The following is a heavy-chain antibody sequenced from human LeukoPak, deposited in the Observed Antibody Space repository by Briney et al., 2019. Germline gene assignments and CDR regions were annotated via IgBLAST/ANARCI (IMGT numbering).Heavy chain of an antibody. J-gene: IGHJ5*02. V-gene: IGHV1-18*01. CDR3: ARGTRDL. CDR2: ISTYNGNT. Sequence: ASVKVSCKASGYTFTSSGISWVRQAPGQGLEWMGWISTYNGNTNYAQKVQGRVTMTTDPSTNTAYMELRNLRSDDTAVYYCARGTRDLWGQGTLVTVSS. D-gene: IGHD1-14*01. CDR1: GYTFTSSG.